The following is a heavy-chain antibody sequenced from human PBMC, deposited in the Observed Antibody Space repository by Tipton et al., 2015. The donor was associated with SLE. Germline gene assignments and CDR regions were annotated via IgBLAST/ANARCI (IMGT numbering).Heavy chain of an antibody. CDR2: ISSSGGTI. J-gene: IGHJ4*02. CDR3: ARGEDSSSWYFDY. Sequence: GSLRLSCAASGFTFGDYYMSWIRRAPGKGLEWLSYISSSGGTIYYADSVKGRFTISRDNAKNALYLQMNSLRAEDTAVYYCARGEDSSSWYFDYWGQGTLVTVSS. V-gene: IGHV3-11*04. CDR1: GFTFGDYY. D-gene: IGHD6-13*01.